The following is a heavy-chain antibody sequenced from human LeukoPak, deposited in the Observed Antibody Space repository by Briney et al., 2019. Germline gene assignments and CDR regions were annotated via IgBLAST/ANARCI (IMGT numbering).Heavy chain of an antibody. J-gene: IGHJ4*02. CDR2: IYYSGST. CDR1: GGSISSSSYY. V-gene: IGHV4-39*07. Sequence: SETLSLTCTVSGGSISSSSYYWGWIRQPPGKGLEWIGSIYYSGSTYYNPSLKSRVTISVDTSKNQFSLKLSSVTAADTAVYYCARIHLDYFDYWGQGTLVTVSS. CDR3: ARIHLDYFDY.